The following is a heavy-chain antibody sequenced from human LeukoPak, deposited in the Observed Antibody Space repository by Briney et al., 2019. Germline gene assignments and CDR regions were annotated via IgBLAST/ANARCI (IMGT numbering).Heavy chain of an antibody. J-gene: IGHJ4*02. D-gene: IGHD1-26*01. CDR1: GFTLSSYW. Sequence: GGSLRLSCAASGFTLSSYWMSWVRQTPGKGLEWVANIKQDGSEEYYVDSVKGRFTISRDNSKNTLYLQMNSLRAEDTAVYYCASAIVGYFDYWGQGTLVTVSS. V-gene: IGHV3-7*01. CDR3: ASAIVGYFDY. CDR2: IKQDGSEE.